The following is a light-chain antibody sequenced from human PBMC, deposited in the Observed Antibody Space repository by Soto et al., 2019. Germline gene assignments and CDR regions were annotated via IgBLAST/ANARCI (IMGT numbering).Light chain of an antibody. CDR3: CSYAGSSTFYV. V-gene: IGLV2-23*01. J-gene: IGLJ7*01. Sequence: QSALTQPASVSGSPGQSITISCTGTSSDVGNYNLVSWYQQHPGKAPKLMIYEGSARPSGVSNRFSGSKSGNTASLTISGLQAEDEADYYCCSYAGSSTFYVFGSGTQLTVL. CDR1: SSDVGNYNL. CDR2: EGS.